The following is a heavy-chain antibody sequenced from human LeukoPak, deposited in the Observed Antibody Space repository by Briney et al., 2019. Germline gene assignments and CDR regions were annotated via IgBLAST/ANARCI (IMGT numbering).Heavy chain of an antibody. J-gene: IGHJ5*02. D-gene: IGHD3-10*01. CDR1: GGSISSGSYY. V-gene: IGHV4-61*02. CDR3: ARDGSGVWFDP. CDR2: IYSSGST. Sequence: SQTLSLTCTVSGGSISSGSYYWSWIRQPAGKGLEWIGRIYSSGSTNYNPSLKSRVTISGDTSKNQFSLKLSSVTAADTAVYYCARDGSGVWFDPWGQGTLVTVSS.